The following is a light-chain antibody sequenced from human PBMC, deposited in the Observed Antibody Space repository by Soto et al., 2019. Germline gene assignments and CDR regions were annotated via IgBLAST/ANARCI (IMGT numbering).Light chain of an antibody. V-gene: IGKV1-17*01. CDR1: QGISSR. J-gene: IGKJ1*01. CDR2: AAS. CDR3: LQHNNYPPT. Sequence: DIQMTQSPSILSASVGDRVSITCRAGQGISSRLGWYQQKPGKAPKRLIYAASSLQSGVPSRFSGSGSGTEFTLTISSLQPEDFATYFCLQHNNYPPTFGQGTKVDIK.